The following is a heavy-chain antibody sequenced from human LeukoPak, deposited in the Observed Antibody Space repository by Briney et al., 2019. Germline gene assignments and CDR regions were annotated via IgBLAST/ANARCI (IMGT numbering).Heavy chain of an antibody. Sequence: SGTLSLTCAVSGGSIGSSNWWSWVRQPPGKGLEWIGEIYHSGSTNYNPSLKSRVTISVGKSRKHFSLKLNSVTAADTAVYYCARGGSSNWTPFDYWGQGTLVTFSS. CDR2: IYHSGST. V-gene: IGHV4-4*02. D-gene: IGHD6-13*01. J-gene: IGHJ4*02. CDR3: ARGGSSNWTPFDY. CDR1: GGSIGSSNW.